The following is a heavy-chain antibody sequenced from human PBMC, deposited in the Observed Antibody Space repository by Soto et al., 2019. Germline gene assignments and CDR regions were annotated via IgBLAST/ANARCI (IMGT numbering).Heavy chain of an antibody. Sequence: GGSLRLSCAASGFTFSSYGMHWVRQAPGKGLEWVAVISYDGSNKYYADSVKGRFTISRDNSKNTLYLQMNSLRAEDTAVYYCAKVRVTELFYYCGQGTLVTVSS. V-gene: IGHV3-30*18. CDR3: AKVRVTELFYY. D-gene: IGHD2-21*02. J-gene: IGHJ4*02. CDR1: GFTFSSYG. CDR2: ISYDGSNK.